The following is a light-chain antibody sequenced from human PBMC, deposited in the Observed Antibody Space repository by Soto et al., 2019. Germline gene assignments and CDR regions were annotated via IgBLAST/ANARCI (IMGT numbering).Light chain of an antibody. CDR3: QQYDISPWT. V-gene: IGKV3-15*01. J-gene: IGKJ1*01. Sequence: IVMTHSPATLSVSRGERATLSCRASQSVSSNLAWYQQKPGQAPRLLIYGASTRATGIPARFSGSGSGTDFTLTIIRLEPEDFAVYYCQQYDISPWTFGQGTKVDIK. CDR1: QSVSSN. CDR2: GAS.